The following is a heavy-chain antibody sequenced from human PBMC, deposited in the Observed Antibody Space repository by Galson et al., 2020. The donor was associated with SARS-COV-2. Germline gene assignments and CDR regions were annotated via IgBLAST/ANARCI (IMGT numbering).Heavy chain of an antibody. D-gene: IGHD2-15*01. V-gene: IGHV4-59*01. Sequence: SETLSLTCTVSGGSISSYYWSWIRQPPGKGLEWIGYIYYSGSTNYNPSLKSRVTISVDTSKNQFSLKLSSVTAADTAVYYCASGLGYCSGGSGYYYGMDVWGQGTTVTVSS. CDR2: IYYSGST. CDR3: ASGLGYCSGGSGYYYGMDV. CDR1: GGSISSYY. J-gene: IGHJ6*02.